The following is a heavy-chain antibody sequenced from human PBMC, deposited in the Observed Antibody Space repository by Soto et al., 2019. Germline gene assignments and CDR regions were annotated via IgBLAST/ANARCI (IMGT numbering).Heavy chain of an antibody. V-gene: IGHV4-34*01. CDR3: ARVPEGWEHDYGADLPY. J-gene: IGHJ4*02. CDR2: INHSGST. D-gene: IGHD4-17*01. CDR1: GGSFSGYY. Sequence: QVQLQQWGAGLLKPSETLSLTCAVYGGSFSGYYWSWIRQPPGKGLEWIGEINHSGSTNYNPSLKRRVTISVDTSKNQFSRKLSAVTAADTAVYYCARVPEGWEHDYGADLPYWGQGTLVTVSS.